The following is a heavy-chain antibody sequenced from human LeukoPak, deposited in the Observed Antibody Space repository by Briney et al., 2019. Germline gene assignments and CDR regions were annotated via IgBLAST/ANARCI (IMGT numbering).Heavy chain of an antibody. D-gene: IGHD2-2*01. CDR1: AFTFSSYA. CDR3: AKDAPVNIVVVPAANS. CDR2: ISGSGGST. V-gene: IGHV3-23*01. Sequence: PGGSLRLSCAASAFTFSSYAMSWVRQAPGKGLKWFSAISGSGGSTYYADSVKGRFTISRDNSKNTLDLQMNSLRAEDTAVYYCAKDAPVNIVVVPAANSWGQGTLVTVS. J-gene: IGHJ4*02.